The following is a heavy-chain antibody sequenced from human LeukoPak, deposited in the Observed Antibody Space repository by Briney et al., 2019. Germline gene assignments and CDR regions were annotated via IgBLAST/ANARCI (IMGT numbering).Heavy chain of an antibody. CDR3: ARDRYYVPDY. CDR1: GFTFSNYA. J-gene: IGHJ4*02. D-gene: IGHD3-10*01. V-gene: IGHV3-23*01. CDR2: ISGSGSST. Sequence: GGSLRLSCAASGFTFSNYAMSWVRQAPGKGLEWVSVISGSGSSTYYADSVKGRFTISRDNSKNTLYLQMDSLRAEDTAVYYCARDRYYVPDYWGQGTLVTVSS.